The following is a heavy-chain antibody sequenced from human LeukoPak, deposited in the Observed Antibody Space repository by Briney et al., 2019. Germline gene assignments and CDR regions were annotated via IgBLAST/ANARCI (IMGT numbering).Heavy chain of an antibody. Sequence: QSGGSLRLSCAASGFTFSSYAMSWVRQAPGKGLEWVSAISGSGGSTYYADSVKGRFTISRDNSKNTLYLQMNSLRAEDTAVYYCAKDQYYYDSSGFTLVRAFDYWGQGTLVPVSS. J-gene: IGHJ4*02. CDR1: GFTFSSYA. CDR2: ISGSGGST. CDR3: AKDQYYYDSSGFTLVRAFDY. V-gene: IGHV3-23*01. D-gene: IGHD3-22*01.